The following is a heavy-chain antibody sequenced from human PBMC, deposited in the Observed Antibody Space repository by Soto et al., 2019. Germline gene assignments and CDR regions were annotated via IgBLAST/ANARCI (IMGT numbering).Heavy chain of an antibody. CDR1: GGSISSFCYY. J-gene: IGHJ4*02. D-gene: IGHD6-6*01. CDR2: IYYSGST. CDR3: ARLEGLATSSYYFDF. Sequence: SETLCLTCTVSGGSISSFCYYWSWIRQHPGKGLEWIGNIYYSGSTYYNPSLKSRVTISLDTSKSQFSLKLNSVTAADTAVYYCARLEGLATSSYYFDFWGPGALVTVSS. V-gene: IGHV4-31*03.